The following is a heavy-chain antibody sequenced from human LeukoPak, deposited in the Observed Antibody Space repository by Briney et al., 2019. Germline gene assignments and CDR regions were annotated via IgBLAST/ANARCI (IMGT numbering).Heavy chain of an antibody. CDR1: GGSISSSSDY. V-gene: IGHV4-39*01. CDR3: ARQRTSGSASNLRVAQIDS. Sequence: SETLSLTCTVSGGSISSSSDYWGWIRQAPGKGLEWIGSIYYHENTYYNSSLKSRVTISVDTSKNQFSLKLNSVTAADSALYFCARQRTSGSASNLRVAQIDSWGQGTLVTVSS. J-gene: IGHJ4*02. CDR2: IYYHENT. D-gene: IGHD3-3*01.